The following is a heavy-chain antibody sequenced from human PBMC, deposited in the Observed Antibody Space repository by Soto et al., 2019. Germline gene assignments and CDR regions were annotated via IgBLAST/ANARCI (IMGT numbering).Heavy chain of an antibody. V-gene: IGHV4-4*07. CDR1: GGSISNSY. D-gene: IGHD3-10*02. CDR2: IFTSGNT. Sequence: PSETLSLTCTVSGGSISNSYWYWIRQPAGKGLEWIGRIFTSGNTNYSPSLKSRVIMSVDTSKNQFSLKMRSVTAADTAVYYCARGVRGASNWFDPWGQGTLVTSPQ. J-gene: IGHJ5*02. CDR3: ARGVRGASNWFDP.